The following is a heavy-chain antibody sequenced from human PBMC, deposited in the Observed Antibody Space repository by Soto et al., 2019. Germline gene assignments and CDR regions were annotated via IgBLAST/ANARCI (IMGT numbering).Heavy chain of an antibody. CDR3: ARDKGPLSYDSSGYYMGVDAFDI. Sequence: ASVKVSCKASGYTFTGYYMHWVRQAPGQGLEWMGWINPNSGGTNYAQKSQGWVTMTRDTSISTAYMELSRLRSDDTAVYYCARDKGPLSYDSSGYYMGVDAFDIWGQGTMVTVSS. D-gene: IGHD3-22*01. V-gene: IGHV1-2*04. CDR2: INPNSGGT. CDR1: GYTFTGYY. J-gene: IGHJ3*02.